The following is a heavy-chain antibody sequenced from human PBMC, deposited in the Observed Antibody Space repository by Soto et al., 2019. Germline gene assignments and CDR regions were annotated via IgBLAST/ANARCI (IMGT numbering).Heavy chain of an antibody. Sequence: GGSLRLSCAASGFAFSSYAMSWVRQAPGKGLEWVSAISGSGGSTYYADSVKGRFTISRDNSKNTLYMQMNSLRAEDTDVYYWAKETKQKPEYFQHWGKGTLVTAPQ. CDR1: GFAFSSYA. CDR3: AKETKQKPEYFQH. CDR2: ISGSGGST. V-gene: IGHV3-23*01. J-gene: IGHJ1*01.